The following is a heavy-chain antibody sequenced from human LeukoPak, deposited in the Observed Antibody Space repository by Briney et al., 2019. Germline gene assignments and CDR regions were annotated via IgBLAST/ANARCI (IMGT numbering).Heavy chain of an antibody. D-gene: IGHD2-15*01. V-gene: IGHV1-2*02. Sequence: ASVKVSCKASGFTFTDYYIHWVRQAPGQGLEWMGWINSNTGGTDYAQKFQGRVTMTRDTSISTAYMELSRLSSDDTAAYYCARGLTFRFSVAYWGQGTLVTVSS. CDR2: INSNTGGT. J-gene: IGHJ4*02. CDR3: ARGLTFRFSVAY. CDR1: GFTFTDYY.